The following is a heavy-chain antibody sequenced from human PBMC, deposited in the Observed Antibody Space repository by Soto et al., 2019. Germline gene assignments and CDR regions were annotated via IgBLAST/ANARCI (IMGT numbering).Heavy chain of an antibody. J-gene: IGHJ6*02. CDR2: IYPGDSDT. CDR3: ARTRSFTLGFYYDGMDV. Sequence: PGESLKISCKGSGYSFTSYWIGWVRQMPGKGLEWMEIIYPGDSDTRYSPSFQGQVTISADKSLRTAYLQWTSLKASDTALYYCARTRSFTLGFYYDGMDVWGQGTTVTVSS. CDR1: GYSFTSYW. D-gene: IGHD6-6*01. V-gene: IGHV5-51*01.